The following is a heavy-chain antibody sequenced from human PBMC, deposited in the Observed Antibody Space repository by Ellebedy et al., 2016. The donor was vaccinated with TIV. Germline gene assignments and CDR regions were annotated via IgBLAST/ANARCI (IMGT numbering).Heavy chain of an antibody. CDR2: ISGSGGST. CDR3: ARVAVGWSSGYPAYYFDY. V-gene: IGHV3-23*01. CDR1: GFTFSSYA. J-gene: IGHJ4*02. D-gene: IGHD3-22*01. Sequence: GESLKIPCAASGFTFSSYAMSWVRQAPGKGLEWVSAISGSGGSTYYADSVKGRFTISRDNSKNTLYLQMNSLRAEDTAVYYCARVAVGWSSGYPAYYFDYWGQGTLVTVSS.